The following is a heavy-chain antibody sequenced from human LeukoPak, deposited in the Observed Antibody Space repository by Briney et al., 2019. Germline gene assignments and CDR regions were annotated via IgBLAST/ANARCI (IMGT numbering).Heavy chain of an antibody. D-gene: IGHD6-19*01. CDR2: ISSSGTTM. J-gene: IGHJ4*02. CDR1: GLTFSSYE. V-gene: IGHV3-48*03. CDR3: ATTSDSYRFFDF. Sequence: AGSLRLSCAASGLTFSSYEMNWVRQAPGKGLEWVSYISSSGTTMYYADSVKGRFTISRDNAKNSLYLQMNSLRAKDTAIYYCATTSDSYRFFDFWGQGTLVTVSS.